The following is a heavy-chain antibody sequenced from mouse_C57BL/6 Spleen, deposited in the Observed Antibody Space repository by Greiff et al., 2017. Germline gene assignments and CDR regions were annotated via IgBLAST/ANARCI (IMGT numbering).Heavy chain of an antibody. CDR1: GYAFSSSW. J-gene: IGHJ2*01. Sequence: VKLQQSGPELVKPGASVKISCKASGYAFSSSWMNWVKQRPGQGLEWIGRIYPGDGDTNYNGKFKGKATLTADKSSSTAYMQLSSLTSEDSAVYFCARHLFHYWGQGTTLTVSS. V-gene: IGHV1-82*01. D-gene: IGHD6-1*01. CDR2: IYPGDGDT. CDR3: ARHLFHY.